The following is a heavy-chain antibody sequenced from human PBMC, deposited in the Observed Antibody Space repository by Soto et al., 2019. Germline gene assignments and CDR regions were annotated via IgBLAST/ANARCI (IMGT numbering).Heavy chain of an antibody. CDR3: ARDRVESGYPEYFQH. J-gene: IGHJ1*01. Sequence: SETLSLTCTVSGGSISSYYWSWIRQPPGKGLEWIGYIYYSGSTNYNPSLKSRVTISVDTSKNQFSLKLSSVTAADTAVYYCARDRVESGYPEYFQHWGQGTLVTVS. V-gene: IGHV4-59*01. CDR1: GGSISSYY. D-gene: IGHD3-22*01. CDR2: IYYSGST.